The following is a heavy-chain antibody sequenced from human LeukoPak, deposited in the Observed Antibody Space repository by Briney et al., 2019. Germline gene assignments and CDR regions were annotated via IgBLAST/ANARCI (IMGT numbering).Heavy chain of an antibody. D-gene: IGHD5-18*01. J-gene: IGHJ6*02. CDR2: INHSGST. CDR1: GGSFSGYY. V-gene: IGHV4-34*01. CDR3: ERGRSALWLIDYYYGMDV. Sequence: PSETLSLTCAVYGGSFSGYYWSWLRQPPGKGLEGIGEINHSGSTNYNPSLKSRVTISVDTSKNQFSLKLSSVTAADTAVYYCERGRSALWLIDYYYGMDVWGQGTTVTVSS.